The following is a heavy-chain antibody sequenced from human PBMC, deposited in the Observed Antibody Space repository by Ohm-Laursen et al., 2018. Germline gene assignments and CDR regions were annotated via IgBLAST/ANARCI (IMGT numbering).Heavy chain of an antibody. J-gene: IGHJ4*02. CDR1: GFSLSTSGMC. D-gene: IGHD3-9*01. CDR2: IDLDDDK. V-gene: IGHV2-70*11. CDR3: ARVDILTGYYYY. Sequence: TQTLTLTCTFSGFSLSTSGMCVSWIRKPPGEALEWHARIDLDDDKYYRTSLKTRLTISKDTSKNQVVLIMTNMDPVDTATYYCARVDILTGYYYYWGQGTLVTVSS.